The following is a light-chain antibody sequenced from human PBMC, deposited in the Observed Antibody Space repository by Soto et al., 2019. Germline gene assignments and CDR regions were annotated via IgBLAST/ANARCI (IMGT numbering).Light chain of an antibody. CDR2: EVS. CDR1: SSDIGVYNY. Sequence: QSVLTQPPSASGSPGQSVTISCTGTSSDIGVYNYVSWYQQHPGKAPKLMIYEVSKRPSGVPDRFSGSKSGRTASLTVSGVQAEDEADYYCSSYAGFNNVVFGGGTKLTVL. CDR3: SSYAGFNNVV. V-gene: IGLV2-8*01. J-gene: IGLJ2*01.